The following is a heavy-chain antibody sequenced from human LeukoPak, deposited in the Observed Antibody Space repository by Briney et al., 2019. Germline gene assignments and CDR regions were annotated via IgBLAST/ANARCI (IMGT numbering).Heavy chain of an antibody. Sequence: SETLSLTCTVSGCSVISSYQYWSWIRQPPGKELEWIASINYGGTTYYNPSLKSRVTTAVDTSRNQFSLRLSSVTAADTAVYLCARYVVSNSGKFYFDHWGQGSLVTVSS. V-gene: IGHV4-39*01. CDR1: GCSVISSYQY. CDR2: INYGGTT. D-gene: IGHD3-10*01. CDR3: ARYVVSNSGKFYFDH. J-gene: IGHJ4*02.